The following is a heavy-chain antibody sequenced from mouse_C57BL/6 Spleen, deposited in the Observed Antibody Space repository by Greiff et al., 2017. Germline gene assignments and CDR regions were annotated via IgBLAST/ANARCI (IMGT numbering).Heavy chain of an antibody. CDR1: GYTFTSYW. D-gene: IGHD2-4*01. CDR2: IHPNSGNT. J-gene: IGHJ1*03. CDR3: ERSDPITGGYFDV. Sequence: QVQLQQPGAELVKPGASVKLSCKASGYTFTSYWMHWVKQRPGQGLEWIGMIHPNSGNTNYNEKFKSKATLTVDKSSSTAYMQLSSLTSEDSAVYYGERSDPITGGYFDVWGTGTTVTVSS. V-gene: IGHV1-64*01.